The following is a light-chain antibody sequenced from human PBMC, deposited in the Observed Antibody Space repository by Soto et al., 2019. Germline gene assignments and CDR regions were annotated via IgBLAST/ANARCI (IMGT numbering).Light chain of an antibody. Sequence: QSALTQPPSVSGSPGQSVAIPCTGTSSDVGGSNGVSWYQQPPGTAPKLMIYDVSNRPSGVPDRFSGSKSGNTASLTISGLQAEDEGDYYCSSYTSSSTHVFGTVPKVTVL. CDR2: DVS. V-gene: IGLV2-18*02. CDR3: SSYTSSSTHV. J-gene: IGLJ1*01. CDR1: SSDVGGSNG.